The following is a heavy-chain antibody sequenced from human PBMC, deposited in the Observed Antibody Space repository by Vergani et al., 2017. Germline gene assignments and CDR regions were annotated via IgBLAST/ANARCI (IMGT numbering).Heavy chain of an antibody. Sequence: QVQLQESGPRLVRPSQTLSLTCTVSGGSINTGAYYWSWIRQPAGKGLEWIGRVYTSGMTNYNPSLKSRVTISVDTSKNQFSLKLSSVTAADTAVYYCARYYSSGYPYNWFDPWGQGTLVTVSS. CDR2: VYTSGMT. CDR3: ARYYSSGYPYNWFDP. J-gene: IGHJ5*02. V-gene: IGHV4-61*02. CDR1: GGSINTGAYY. D-gene: IGHD3-22*01.